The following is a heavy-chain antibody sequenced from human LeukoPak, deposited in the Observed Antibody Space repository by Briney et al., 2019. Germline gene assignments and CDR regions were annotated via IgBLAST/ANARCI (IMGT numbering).Heavy chain of an antibody. CDR3: AKDRGVAGQPDAFDI. V-gene: IGHV3-7*03. CDR1: GFTFSSYW. Sequence: PGGSLRLSCAASGFTFSSYWMSWVRQAPGKGLEWVANTKQDGSEKYYVDSVKGRFTISRDNAKNSLYLQMNGLRDDDTALYYCAKDRGVAGQPDAFDIWGQGTMVIVSS. D-gene: IGHD6-19*01. J-gene: IGHJ3*02. CDR2: TKQDGSEK.